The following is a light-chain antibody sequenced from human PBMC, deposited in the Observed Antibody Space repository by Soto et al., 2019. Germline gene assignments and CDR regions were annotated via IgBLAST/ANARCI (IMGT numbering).Light chain of an antibody. V-gene: IGKV4-1*01. CDR2: WAS. Sequence: DIVMTQSPDSLAVSLGERATINCKSSQSALYSSNNKNYLAWYQQKPGQPPKLLIYWASTREPGVPDRFSGSGSGTDFSLTISSLQDEDVAVYCCQQYYSSPWTFGQGTKVEIK. J-gene: IGKJ1*01. CDR1: QSALYSSNNKNY. CDR3: QQYYSSPWT.